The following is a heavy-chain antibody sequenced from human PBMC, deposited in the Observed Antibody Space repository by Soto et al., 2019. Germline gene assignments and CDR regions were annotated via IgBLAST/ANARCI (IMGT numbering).Heavy chain of an antibody. J-gene: IGHJ4*02. CDR1: GYIFTSYG. Sequence: QVQLVQSGAEVKKPGASVKVSCKASGYIFTSYGISWVRQTPGQGLEWMGWISPDNDNTNYAQNLQGRVTMTTDTSTSTAYMELRSLRSDDTAVYYCARTFGYNWNPGEYWGQGALVIVSS. D-gene: IGHD1-20*01. V-gene: IGHV1-18*04. CDR3: ARTFGYNWNPGEY. CDR2: ISPDNDNT.